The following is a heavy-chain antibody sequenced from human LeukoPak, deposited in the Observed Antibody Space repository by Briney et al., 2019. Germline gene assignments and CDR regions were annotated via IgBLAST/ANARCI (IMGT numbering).Heavy chain of an antibody. Sequence: GGSLRLSCAASGFTVSSNYMSWARQAPGKGLEWVSAISGSGGSTYYADSVKGRFTISRDNSKNTLYLQMNSLRAEDTAVYYCAKTNDFWSGYYFDYWGQGTLVTVSS. V-gene: IGHV3-23*01. CDR1: GFTVSSNY. J-gene: IGHJ4*02. D-gene: IGHD3-3*01. CDR3: AKTNDFWSGYYFDY. CDR2: ISGSGGST.